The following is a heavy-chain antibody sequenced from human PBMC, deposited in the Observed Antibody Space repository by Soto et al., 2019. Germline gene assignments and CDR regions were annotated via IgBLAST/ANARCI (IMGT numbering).Heavy chain of an antibody. J-gene: IGHJ5*02. CDR1: GGSISSGGYY. CDR2: IYYSGST. D-gene: IGHD5-12*01. CDR3: AREEGGGYDHRWFDP. Sequence: QVQLQESGPGLVKPSQTLSLTCTVSGGSISSGGYYWSWIRQHPGKGLEWIGYIYYSGSTYYNPSLKSRVTISRDTSTNQFSLQLSSVTAADTAVYYCAREEGGGYDHRWFDPWGQGTLVTVSS. V-gene: IGHV4-31*03.